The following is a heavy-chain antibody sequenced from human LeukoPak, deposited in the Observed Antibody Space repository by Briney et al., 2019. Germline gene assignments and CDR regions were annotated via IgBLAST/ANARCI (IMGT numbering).Heavy chain of an antibody. D-gene: IGHD3-22*01. J-gene: IGHJ3*02. Sequence: ASVKVSCKASGYTFTSYAMHWVRQAPGQRLEWMGWINASNGNTKYSQKFQGRVTITRDTSASTAYMELSSLRSEDTAVYYCARDSVSYYYDSSGHPGAFDIWGQGTMVTVSS. CDR3: ARDSVSYYYDSSGHPGAFDI. CDR2: INASNGNT. CDR1: GYTFTSYA. V-gene: IGHV1-3*01.